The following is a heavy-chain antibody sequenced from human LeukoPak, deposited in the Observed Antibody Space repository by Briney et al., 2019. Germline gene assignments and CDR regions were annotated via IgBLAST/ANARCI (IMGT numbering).Heavy chain of an antibody. V-gene: IGHV3-23*01. CDR1: GITFSSSA. CDR3: AKVNGYCSGGSCYSTGSYYYHGMDV. D-gene: IGHD2-15*01. CDR2: ISDSGGTT. J-gene: IGHJ6*04. Sequence: PGASLRLSCAASGITFSSSAMSWVRQAPGKGLEWVSDISDSGGTTYYADSVKGRFTVSRDNSKNTLYLQMNSLRAEDTAGYYCAKVNGYCSGGSCYSTGSYYYHGMDVWGKGTTVTVSS.